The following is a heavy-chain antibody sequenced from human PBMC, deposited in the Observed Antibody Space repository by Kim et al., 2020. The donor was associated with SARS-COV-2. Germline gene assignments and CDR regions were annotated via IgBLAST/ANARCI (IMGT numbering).Heavy chain of an antibody. J-gene: IGHJ6*02. CDR3: VRRKEAAAITRSYWGLDV. V-gene: IGHV5-51*01. Sequence: GESLKISCQGSGYDFDSYWIGWVRQRPGKGLEWMGVIHPRVYDIRYSPFFEGQVTISTDRSMNTAYMQWTSLKASDTAMYYCVRRKEAAAITRSYWGLDVWGQGTTVTVS. CDR1: GYDFDSYW. CDR2: IHPRVYDI. D-gene: IGHD5-12*01.